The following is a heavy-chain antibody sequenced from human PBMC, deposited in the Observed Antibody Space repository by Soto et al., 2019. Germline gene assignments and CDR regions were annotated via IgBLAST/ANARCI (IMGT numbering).Heavy chain of an antibody. CDR2: IYYSGST. Sequence: SVTLCLTSTVSGGSIGGYCVSWIRKPPGKGLEWIGYIYYSGSTNYNPSLKSRVTISVDTSKNQFSLKLSSVTAADTAVYYCARLPYYGSGSYFLSYYGMDVWGQGTTVTVSS. J-gene: IGHJ6*01. D-gene: IGHD3-10*01. CDR3: ARLPYYGSGSYFLSYYGMDV. CDR1: GGSIGGYC. V-gene: IGHV4-59*13.